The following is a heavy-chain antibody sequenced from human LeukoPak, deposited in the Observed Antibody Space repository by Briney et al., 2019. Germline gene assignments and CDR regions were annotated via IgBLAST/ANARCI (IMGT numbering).Heavy chain of an antibody. Sequence: SETLSLTCTVSGASISSTSYYWGWIRQPPGKGLEWIGSTYYRGTTYYNPSLKSRVTISVDTSKNQFSLKLSSVTAADTAVYYCARHYYGSGSRNYYYYYMDVWGKGTTVTISS. CDR1: GASISSTSYY. J-gene: IGHJ6*03. CDR3: ARHYYGSGSRNYYYYYMDV. D-gene: IGHD3-10*01. V-gene: IGHV4-39*01. CDR2: TYYRGTT.